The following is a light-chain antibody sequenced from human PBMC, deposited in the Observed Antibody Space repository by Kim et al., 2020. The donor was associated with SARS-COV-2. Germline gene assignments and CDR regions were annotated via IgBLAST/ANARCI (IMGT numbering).Light chain of an antibody. V-gene: IGLV3-25*03. J-gene: IGLJ2*01. Sequence: SSELTQPPSVSVSPGQTARITCSGDALPKQYAYWYQQKPGQAPVVVIYKDSERPSGIPERFSGSSSGTTVTLTISGVQAEDEADYYCQSADSSGTVVFGGGTQLTVL. CDR3: QSADSSGTVV. CDR2: KDS. CDR1: ALPKQY.